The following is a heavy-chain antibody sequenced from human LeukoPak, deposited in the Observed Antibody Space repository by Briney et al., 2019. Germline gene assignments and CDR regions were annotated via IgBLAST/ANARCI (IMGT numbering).Heavy chain of an antibody. V-gene: IGHV4-39*07. Sequence: PSETLSLTCTVSGGSISSSSYYWGWIRQPPGKGLEWIGSIYYSGSTYYNPSLKSRVTISVDTSKNQFSLKLSSVTAADTAVYYCARRGQYSSSSGPLYYFDYWGQGTLVTVSS. D-gene: IGHD6-6*01. CDR2: IYYSGST. J-gene: IGHJ4*02. CDR1: GGSISSSSYY. CDR3: ARRGQYSSSSGPLYYFDY.